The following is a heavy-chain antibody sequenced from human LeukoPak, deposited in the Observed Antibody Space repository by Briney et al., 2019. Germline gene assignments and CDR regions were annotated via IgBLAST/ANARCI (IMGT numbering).Heavy chain of an antibody. V-gene: IGHV4-39*07. CDR1: GGSISSSSYY. D-gene: IGHD2-15*01. CDR3: ARVWWPHGRIDY. J-gene: IGHJ4*02. Sequence: KSSETLSLTCTVSGGSISSSSYYWGWIRQPPGKGLEWIGSIYYSGSTYYNPSLKSRVTISVDTSKNQFSLKLSSVTAADTAVYYCARVWWPHGRIDYWGQGTLVTVSS. CDR2: IYYSGST.